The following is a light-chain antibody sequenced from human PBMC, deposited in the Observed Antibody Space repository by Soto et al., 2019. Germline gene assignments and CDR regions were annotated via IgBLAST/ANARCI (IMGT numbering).Light chain of an antibody. V-gene: IGKV3-20*01. CDR2: CTS. CDR3: QQYGSSPFT. CDR1: QSVSSSY. Sequence: EIVLTQSPGTLSLSPGERATLSCRASQSVSSSYLAWYQQKPGQAPRLLIYCTSNRATGIPDRFSGSGSGTDFTLTISRLEPEHFAVYYCQQYGSSPFTFGPGTKVDIK. J-gene: IGKJ3*01.